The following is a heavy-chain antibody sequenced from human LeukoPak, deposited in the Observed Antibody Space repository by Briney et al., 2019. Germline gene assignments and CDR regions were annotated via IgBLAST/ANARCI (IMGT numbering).Heavy chain of an antibody. CDR1: GYTFTSYD. CDR2: VNPNSGDT. Sequence: GASVTVSCTASGYTFTSYDVNWVRQATGQGLEWMGWVNPNSGDTAYAQNFQGRVTMTRDTSINTAYMELSSLRSEDTAVYYCARGAWTSSFDYWGQGTLVTVSS. CDR3: ARGAWTSSFDY. D-gene: IGHD6-6*01. J-gene: IGHJ4*02. V-gene: IGHV1-8*01.